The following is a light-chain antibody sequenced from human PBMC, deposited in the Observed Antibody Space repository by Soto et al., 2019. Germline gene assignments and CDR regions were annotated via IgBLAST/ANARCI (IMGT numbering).Light chain of an antibody. V-gene: IGLV2-8*01. Sequence: QSALTQPPSASGSPGQSVTISCTGTTSDVGGYNYVSWYQLHPGKDPKLIISEVNKRPSGVPDRFSGSKSGSTASLTVSGLQAEDEADYFCSSYAGSKNFILFGGGTKLTVL. J-gene: IGLJ2*01. CDR3: SSYAGSKNFIL. CDR1: TSDVGGYNY. CDR2: EVN.